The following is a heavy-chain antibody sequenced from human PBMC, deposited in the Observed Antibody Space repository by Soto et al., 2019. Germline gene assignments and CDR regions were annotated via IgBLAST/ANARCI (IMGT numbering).Heavy chain of an antibody. CDR3: ARVSWREKYGMDV. J-gene: IGHJ6*02. CDR1: GFPFSDSY. CDR2: ITISGNTV. V-gene: IGHV3-11*01. Sequence: GGSLRLSCAASGFPFSDSYMSWIRQAPGKGLEWISYITISGNTVYYADSLKGRFTISRDNAKNSLYLQMNRLRAEDTAVYYCARVSWREKYGMDVWGQGTTVTVSS.